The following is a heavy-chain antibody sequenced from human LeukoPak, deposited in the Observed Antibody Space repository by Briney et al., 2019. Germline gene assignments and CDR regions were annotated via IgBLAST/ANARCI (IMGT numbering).Heavy chain of an antibody. Sequence: GGSLRLSCAASGITLSSYWMHWVRQAPGKGLVWVSRISSDGSSTSYADSVKGRFTISRDNAKNTLYLQMNSLRAEDTAVYYCARGLSGNYKFDYWGQGTLVTVSS. CDR3: ARGLSGNYKFDY. CDR1: GITLSSYW. D-gene: IGHD1-26*01. J-gene: IGHJ4*02. CDR2: ISSDGSST. V-gene: IGHV3-74*01.